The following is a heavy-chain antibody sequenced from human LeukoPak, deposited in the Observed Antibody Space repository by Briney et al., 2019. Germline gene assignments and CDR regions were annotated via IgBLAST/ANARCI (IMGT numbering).Heavy chain of an antibody. J-gene: IGHJ4*02. Sequence: GGSLRLSCAASGFTFSTYGMHWVRQAPGKGLEWVAVISDDGSSKYYADSVKGRFTISRDNAKNSLYLQMNSLRDEDTAVYYCARSGWDCSSTSCYVGYYFDYWGRGTLVTVSS. D-gene: IGHD2-2*01. CDR2: ISDDGSSK. CDR1: GFTFSTYG. V-gene: IGHV3-30*03. CDR3: ARSGWDCSSTSCYVGYYFDY.